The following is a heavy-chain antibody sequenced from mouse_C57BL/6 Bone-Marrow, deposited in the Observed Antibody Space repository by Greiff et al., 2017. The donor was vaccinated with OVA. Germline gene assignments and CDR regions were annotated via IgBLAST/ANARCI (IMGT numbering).Heavy chain of an antibody. CDR2: IDPETGGT. CDR1: GYTFTDYE. V-gene: IGHV1-15*01. D-gene: IGHD3-2*01. Sequence: QVQLQQSGAELVRPGASVTLSCKASGYTFTDYEMHWVKQTPVHGLEWIGAIDPETGGTAYNQKFKGKAILTADKSSSTAYMELRSLTSEDSAVYYCTRRVARQLIMDYWGQGTSVTVSS. CDR3: TRRVARQLIMDY. J-gene: IGHJ4*01.